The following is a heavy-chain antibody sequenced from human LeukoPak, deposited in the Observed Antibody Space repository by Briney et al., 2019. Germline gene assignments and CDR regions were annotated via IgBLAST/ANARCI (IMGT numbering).Heavy chain of an antibody. V-gene: IGHV4-39*01. J-gene: IGHJ4*02. CDR2: IYYSGST. Sequence: KPSETLSLTCTVSGGSISSSSYYWGWIRQPPGKGLEWIGSIYYSGSTYHNPSLKSRVTISVDTSKNQFSLKLSSVTAADTAVYYCARHGSGWGDYWGQGTLVTVSS. D-gene: IGHD6-19*01. CDR3: ARHGSGWGDY. CDR1: GGSISSSSYY.